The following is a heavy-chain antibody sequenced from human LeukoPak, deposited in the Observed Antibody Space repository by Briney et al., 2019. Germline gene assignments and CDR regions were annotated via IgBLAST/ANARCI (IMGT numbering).Heavy chain of an antibody. V-gene: IGHV1-46*01. D-gene: IGHD3-22*01. J-gene: IGHJ4*02. CDR2: INPRGGTT. CDR3: ARDRTHYYESSGYYSRWEY. Sequence: ASVKVSCKASGYTFTSYFMHWVRQAPGQGLEWMGLINPRGGTTNFPQKFQGRVTMTRDTSTSTVYMELSSLRSEDTAIYYCARDRTHYYESSGYYSRWEYWGQGTLVTVSS. CDR1: GYTFTSYF.